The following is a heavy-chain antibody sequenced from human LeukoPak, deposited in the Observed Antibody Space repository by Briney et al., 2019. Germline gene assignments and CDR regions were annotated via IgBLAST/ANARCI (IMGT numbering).Heavy chain of an antibody. CDR3: AKGSSGWDFDY. CDR2: ISDTGGST. Sequence: GGSLRLSCAASGFMFSSYEMNWVRQAPGKGLEWVSAISDTGGSTYYADSVRGRFTISRDNSKNTLYLQMNSLRAEDTAVYYCAKGSSGWDFDYWGQGTLVTVSS. D-gene: IGHD6-19*01. CDR1: GFMFSSYE. J-gene: IGHJ4*02. V-gene: IGHV3-23*01.